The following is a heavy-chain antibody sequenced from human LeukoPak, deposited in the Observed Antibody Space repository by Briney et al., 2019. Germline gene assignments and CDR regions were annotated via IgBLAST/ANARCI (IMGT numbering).Heavy chain of an antibody. CDR1: GFTVSSNY. J-gene: IGHJ4*02. D-gene: IGHD6-13*01. CDR2: IYSDDAT. Sequence: GGSLRLSCAASGFTVSSNYVSWVRQAPGKGLEWVSVIYSDDATYYADSVKGRFTISRDNSKNTLYLQMNSLRAEDTAVYYCARVTSWYDDYAGFDYWGQGTLVTVSS. V-gene: IGHV3-53*05. CDR3: ARVTSWYDDYAGFDY.